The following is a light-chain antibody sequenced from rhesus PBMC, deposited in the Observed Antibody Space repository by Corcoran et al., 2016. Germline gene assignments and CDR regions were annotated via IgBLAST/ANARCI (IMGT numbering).Light chain of an antibody. CDR2: KAS. J-gene: IGKJ2*01. CDR3: PHYSSSPYS. CDR1: QSISSW. V-gene: IGKV1-22*01. Sequence: DIQMTQSPSSLSASVGDTVTNTCRASQSISSWLAWYQQKPAKAPKTLIYKASGLQSGVPSRLRGSGSRTDFTLTISILQSEDFATYYCPHYSSSPYSFGRGTKVEIK.